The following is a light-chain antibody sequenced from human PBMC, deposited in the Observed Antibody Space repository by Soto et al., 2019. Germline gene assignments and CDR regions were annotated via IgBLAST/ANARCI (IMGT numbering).Light chain of an antibody. CDR1: RSVKTN. Sequence: EIVMTQSPATLSVSPGERATLSCRASRSVKTNLAWYQQNPGQVPRLLIYGASTRATNVSARFSGSGSGTEFTLTISSLQSEDFALYYCQQYNHWPPITFGPGTRLEIK. J-gene: IGKJ5*01. CDR2: GAS. CDR3: QQYNHWPPIT. V-gene: IGKV3-15*01.